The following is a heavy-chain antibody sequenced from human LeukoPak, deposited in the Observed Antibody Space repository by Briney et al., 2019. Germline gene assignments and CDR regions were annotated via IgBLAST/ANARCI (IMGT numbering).Heavy chain of an antibody. V-gene: IGHV4-39*01. CDR3: ARQNIAARALTPIDY. CDR1: GGSISSSSYY. CDR2: IYYSGST. J-gene: IGHJ4*02. Sequence: SETLSLTCTVSGGSISSSSYYWGWIRQPPGKGLEWIGSIYYSGSTYYNPSLKSRVTISVDTSKNQFSLKLSSVTAADTAVYYCARQNIAARALTPIDYWGQGTLVTVSS. D-gene: IGHD6-6*01.